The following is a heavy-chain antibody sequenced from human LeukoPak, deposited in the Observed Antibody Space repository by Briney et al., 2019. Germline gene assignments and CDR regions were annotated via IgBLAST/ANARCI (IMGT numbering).Heavy chain of an antibody. V-gene: IGHV4-31*03. J-gene: IGHJ2*01. CDR1: GGSISSGGYY. CDR3: ARDRYTVVSWYFDL. CDR2: IYYSGST. Sequence: SQTLSLTCTVSGGSISSGGYYWSWIRRHPGKGLEWIGYIYYSGSTYYNPSLKSRVTISVDTSKNQFSLKLSSVTAADTAVYYCARDRYTVVSWYFDLWGRGTLVTVSS. D-gene: IGHD4-23*01.